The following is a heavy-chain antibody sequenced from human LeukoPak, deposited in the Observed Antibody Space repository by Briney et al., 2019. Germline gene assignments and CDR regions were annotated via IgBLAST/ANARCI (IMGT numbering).Heavy chain of an antibody. D-gene: IGHD1-26*01. J-gene: IGHJ4*02. V-gene: IGHV1-2*02. CDR2: INPNSGGT. CDR1: GYTFTSYD. Sequence: ASVKVSCKASGYTFTSYDINWVRRATGQGLEWMGWINPNSGGTNYAQKFQGRVTMTRDTSISTAYMELSRLRSDDTAVYYCARDLGTVGATRIFDYWGQGTLVTVSS. CDR3: ARDLGTVGATRIFDY.